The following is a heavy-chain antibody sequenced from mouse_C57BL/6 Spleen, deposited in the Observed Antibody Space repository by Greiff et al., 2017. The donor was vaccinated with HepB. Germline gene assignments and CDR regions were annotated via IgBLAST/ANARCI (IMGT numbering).Heavy chain of an antibody. CDR1: GYSITSGYY. CDR2: ISYDGST. CDR3: AREQLPENAMDD. J-gene: IGHJ4*01. D-gene: IGHD3-1*01. V-gene: IGHV3-6*01. Sequence: EVKVEESGPGLVKPSPSLSLTCSVTGYSITSGYYWNLIRQFPGNKLEWMGYISYDGSTNYNPSLKNRISITRDTSKNQFFLKLNSVTTEDTAKYYCAREQLPENAMDDWGQGTSVTVSS.